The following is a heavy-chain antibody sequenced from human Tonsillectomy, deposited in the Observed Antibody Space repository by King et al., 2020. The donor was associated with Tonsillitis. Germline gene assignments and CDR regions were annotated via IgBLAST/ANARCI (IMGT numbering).Heavy chain of an antibody. CDR3: AKHFRRTPRVAFDI. Sequence: QLVQSGGGLVQPGGSLRLSCAASGFIFRSFAMNWVRQAPGKGLEWVSGISGSGGSTEYADSVKGRFTISRDNSKNTLDLRMNSMGAEDTAVYYCAKHFRRTPRVAFDIWGQGTMVTVSS. V-gene: IGHV3-23*04. D-gene: IGHD1/OR15-1a*01. J-gene: IGHJ3*02. CDR1: GFIFRSFA. CDR2: ISGSGGST.